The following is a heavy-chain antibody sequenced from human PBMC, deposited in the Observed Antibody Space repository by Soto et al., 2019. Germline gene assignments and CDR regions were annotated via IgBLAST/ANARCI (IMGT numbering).Heavy chain of an antibody. Sequence: ASVQVSCKTSGYTINYYIYWVRQAPGQWLEWMGLINPSGGSTNYAQKFQGRVTMTRDTSTSTVYMELSSLRSDDTAVYYCARDWGGSFYGMDVWGQGTTVTVSS. D-gene: IGHD3-10*01. CDR2: INPSGGST. CDR1: GYTINYY. CDR3: ARDWGGSFYGMDV. J-gene: IGHJ6*02. V-gene: IGHV1-46*02.